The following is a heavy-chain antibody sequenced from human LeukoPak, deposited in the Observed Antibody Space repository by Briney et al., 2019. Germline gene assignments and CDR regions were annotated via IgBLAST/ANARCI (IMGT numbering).Heavy chain of an antibody. D-gene: IGHD2-15*01. CDR1: GFXFSTYG. CDR3: VKEGTPRSCTWYDS. Sequence: PGRSLRLSCAASGFXFSTYGMHWVRQAPGKGLEWVAVIAYDGSSQFYADSVKGRFVISRDNSKNILFLQMNSLRGEDAAVYYCVKEGTPRSCTWYDSWGQGTLVTVSS. J-gene: IGHJ5*01. V-gene: IGHV3-30*18. CDR2: IAYDGSSQ.